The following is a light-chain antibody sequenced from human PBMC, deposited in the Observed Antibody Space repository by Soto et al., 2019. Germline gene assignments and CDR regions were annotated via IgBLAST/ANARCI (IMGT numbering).Light chain of an antibody. Sequence: QSALTQPRSVSGSPGKSVTISCTGTSSDVGGYNYVSWYQQHPGKAPKLMIYDVSKRPSGVPDRFSGSKSGNTASLTISGLQAEDEADYYCCSYAGSYTFNYVFGTGTKLTVL. CDR1: SSDVGGYNY. J-gene: IGLJ1*01. V-gene: IGLV2-11*01. CDR3: CSYAGSYTFNYV. CDR2: DVS.